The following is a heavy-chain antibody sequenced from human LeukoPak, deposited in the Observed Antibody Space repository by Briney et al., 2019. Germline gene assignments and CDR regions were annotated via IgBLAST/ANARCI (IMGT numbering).Heavy chain of an antibody. J-gene: IGHJ4*02. CDR1: GFTFSSYA. V-gene: IGHV3-23*01. CDR3: AKAASYYYDSSGYYPLHIYFDY. Sequence: GGSLRLSCAASGFTFSSYAMSWVRQAPGKGLEWVSAISGSGGSTYYADSVKGRFTISRDNSKNTLYLQMSSLRAEDTAVYYCAKAASYYYDSSGYYPLHIYFDYWGQGTLVTVSS. D-gene: IGHD3-22*01. CDR2: ISGSGGST.